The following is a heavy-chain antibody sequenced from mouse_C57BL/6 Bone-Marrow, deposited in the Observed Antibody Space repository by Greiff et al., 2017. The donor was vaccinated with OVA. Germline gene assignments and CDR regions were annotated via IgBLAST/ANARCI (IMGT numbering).Heavy chain of an antibody. Sequence: QVQLQQPGAELVKPGASVKMSCKASGYTFTSYWINWVKQRPGQGLEWIGDIYPGSGSTNYNEKFKSKATLTVDTSSSTAYMQLSSLTSEDSAVYYCARRWSYYYAMDYWGQGTSVTVSS. CDR2: IYPGSGST. CDR3: ARRWSYYYAMDY. D-gene: IGHD2-3*01. CDR1: GYTFTSYW. J-gene: IGHJ4*01. V-gene: IGHV1-55*01.